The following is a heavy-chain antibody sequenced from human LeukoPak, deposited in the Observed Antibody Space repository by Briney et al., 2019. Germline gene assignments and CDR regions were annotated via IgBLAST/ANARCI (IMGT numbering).Heavy chain of an antibody. V-gene: IGHV5-51*01. Sequence: GESLKISCQASGYSFTTYWIAWVRQMPGKGLEWMGIICPGDSDTRYSPSFQGQVTISADKSISAAYLQWSSLKASDTAMYYCARHDLIGVDAFDIWGQGTMVTVSS. J-gene: IGHJ3*02. CDR1: GYSFTTYW. CDR2: ICPGDSDT. D-gene: IGHD3-10*01. CDR3: ARHDLIGVDAFDI.